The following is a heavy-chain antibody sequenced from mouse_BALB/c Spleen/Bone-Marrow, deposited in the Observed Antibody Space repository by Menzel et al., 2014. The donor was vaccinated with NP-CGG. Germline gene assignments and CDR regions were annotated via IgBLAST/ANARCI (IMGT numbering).Heavy chain of an antibody. CDR3: ARSSFLRSYFDY. CDR2: INPSTGYT. Sequence: VQLQQSGAELARPGASVKMSCKASGYTFTSYTMHWVKERPGQGLEWIGYINPSTGYTNYNQKFKDKATLTADKSSSTAYMRLSSPTSEDSAVYYCARSSFLRSYFDYWGQGTTLTVSS. D-gene: IGHD1-2*01. J-gene: IGHJ2*01. V-gene: IGHV1-4*01. CDR1: GYTFTSYT.